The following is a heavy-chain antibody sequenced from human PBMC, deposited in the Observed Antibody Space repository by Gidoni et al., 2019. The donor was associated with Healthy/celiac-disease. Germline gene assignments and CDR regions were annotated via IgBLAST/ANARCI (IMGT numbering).Heavy chain of an antibody. J-gene: IGHJ4*02. V-gene: IGHV1-69*01. CDR2: GTA. D-gene: IGHD3-10*01. CDR3: ARTGSYYSGNFDY. Sequence: GTANYAQKFQSRVTITADESTSTAYMELSSLRSEDTAVYYCARTGSYYSGNFDYWGQGTLVTVSS.